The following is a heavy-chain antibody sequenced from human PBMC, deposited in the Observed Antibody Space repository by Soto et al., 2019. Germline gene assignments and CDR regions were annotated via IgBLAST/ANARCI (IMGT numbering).Heavy chain of an antibody. D-gene: IGHD2-2*01. Sequence: QVQLVESGGGVVQPGRSLGLSCAASGFTFSSYGMHWVRQAPGKGLEWVAVISYDGSNKYYADSVKGRFTISRDNSKNTLYLQMNSLRAEDTAVYYCAKTLGYCSSTSCYDNWFDPWGQGTLVTVSS. CDR1: GFTFSSYG. CDR2: ISYDGSNK. J-gene: IGHJ5*02. CDR3: AKTLGYCSSTSCYDNWFDP. V-gene: IGHV3-30*18.